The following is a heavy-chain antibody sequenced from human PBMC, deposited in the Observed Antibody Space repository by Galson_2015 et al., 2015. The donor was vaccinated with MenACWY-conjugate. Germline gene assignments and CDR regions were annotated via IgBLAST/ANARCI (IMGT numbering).Heavy chain of an antibody. V-gene: IGHV4-59*08. D-gene: IGHD4-17*01. J-gene: IGHJ4*02. Sequence: ETLSLTCSVSGGSMNSYYWNWIRQPPGDGLEWLAYVSYTGDTYYNPSLKSRVTISMGTSNNHFSLKLTSVTATDTAVYYCARRAAYGDYGFDYWGQGTLVIVSS. CDR3: ARRAAYGDYGFDY. CDR2: VSYTGDT. CDR1: GGSMNSYY.